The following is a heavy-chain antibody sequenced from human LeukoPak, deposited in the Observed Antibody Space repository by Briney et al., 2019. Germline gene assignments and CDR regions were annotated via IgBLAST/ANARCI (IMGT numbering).Heavy chain of an antibody. CDR2: INPNSGGT. J-gene: IGHJ4*02. D-gene: IGHD3-9*01. V-gene: IGHV1-2*02. CDR3: ARAHTDYHILTGYYEFDY. Sequence: ASVKVSCKASGYTFTGYYMHWVRQAPGQGLEWMGWINPNSGGTNYAQKFQGRVTMTRNTSISTAYMELSSLRSEDTAVYYCARAHTDYHILTGYYEFDYWGQGTLVTVSS. CDR1: GYTFTGYY.